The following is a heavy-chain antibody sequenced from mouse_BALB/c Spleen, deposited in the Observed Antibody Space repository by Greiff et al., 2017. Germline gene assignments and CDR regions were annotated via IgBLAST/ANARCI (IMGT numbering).Heavy chain of an antibody. CDR1: GYTFTSYY. D-gene: IGHD1-1*01. CDR2: IYPGNVNT. J-gene: IGHJ3*01. Sequence: QVQLQQSGPELVKPGASVRISCKASGYTFTSYYIHWVKQRPGQGLEWIGWIYPGNVNTKYNEKFKGKATLTADKSSSTAYMQLSSLTSEDSAVYFCATLTTVVAPFAYWGQGTLVTVSA. V-gene: IGHV1S56*01. CDR3: ATLTTVVAPFAY.